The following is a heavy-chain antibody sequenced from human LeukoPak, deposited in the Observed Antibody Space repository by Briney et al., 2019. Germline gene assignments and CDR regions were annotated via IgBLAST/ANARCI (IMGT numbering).Heavy chain of an antibody. CDR1: GGTLSSYA. V-gene: IGHV1-69*01. CDR3: AFSGDSGSSWYLSYY. CDR2: IIPIFGTA. J-gene: IGHJ4*02. D-gene: IGHD6-13*01. Sequence: SVKVSCMASGGTLSSYAISWVRQAPGQGLEWMGGIIPIFGTANYAQKFQGRVTITADESTSTAYMELSSLRSEDTAVYYCAFSGDSGSSWYLSYYWGQGTLVTVSS.